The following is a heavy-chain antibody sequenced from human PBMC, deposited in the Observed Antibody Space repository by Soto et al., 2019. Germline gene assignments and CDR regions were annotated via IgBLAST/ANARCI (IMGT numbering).Heavy chain of an antibody. CDR3: ARADPDASVGF. CDR2: ISYSGSS. V-gene: IGHV4-59*11. J-gene: IGHJ4*02. Sequence: SETLSLSCTVSGGSMSSHYWTWLRQPPGKGLEWIGYISYSGSSYYNPSLKSRVTISADTSRNQFSLRLTSVIAADTAVYFCARADPDASVGFWGQGTLVTVSS. CDR1: GGSMSSHY. D-gene: IGHD3-16*01.